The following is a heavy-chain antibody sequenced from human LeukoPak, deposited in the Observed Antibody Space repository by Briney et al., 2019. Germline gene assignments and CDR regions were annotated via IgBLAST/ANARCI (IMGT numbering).Heavy chain of an antibody. Sequence: GGSLRLSCAASGFSFSSYAMSWVRQAPGKGLEWVSSISGSGGSTYYADSVKGRFTISRDNSKNTLYLQMNSLRAEDTAVYYCARDSSSWYYFDYWGQGTLVTVSS. CDR2: ISGSGGST. J-gene: IGHJ4*02. D-gene: IGHD6-13*01. V-gene: IGHV3-23*01. CDR3: ARDSSSWYYFDY. CDR1: GFSFSSYA.